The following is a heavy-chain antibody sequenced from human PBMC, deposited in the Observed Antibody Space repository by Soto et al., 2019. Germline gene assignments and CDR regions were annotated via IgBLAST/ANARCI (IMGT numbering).Heavy chain of an antibody. CDR1: GYTFTSYA. CDR3: AREGENDYDILTGYFDY. V-gene: IGHV1-3*01. D-gene: IGHD3-9*01. J-gene: IGHJ4*02. Sequence: GASVKVSCKASGYTFTSYAMHWVRQAPGQRLEWMGWINAGNGNTKYSQKFQGRVTITRDTSASTAYMELSSLRSEDTAVYYCAREGENDYDILTGYFDYWGQGTLVTVS. CDR2: INAGNGNT.